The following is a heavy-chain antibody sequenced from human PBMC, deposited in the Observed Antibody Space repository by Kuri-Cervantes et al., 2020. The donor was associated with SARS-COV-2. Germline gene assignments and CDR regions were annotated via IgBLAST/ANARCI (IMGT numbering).Heavy chain of an antibody. V-gene: IGHV3-30*04. Sequence: GGSLRLSCAASGFTFSSYAMHWVRQAPGKGLEWVAVISYDGSNKYYADSVKGRFTISRDNSKNTLYLQMNSLRAEDTAVYYCAGDGDDPTGERAFDIWGQGTMVTVSS. CDR3: AGDGDDPTGERAFDI. D-gene: IGHD7-27*01. CDR2: ISYDGSNK. J-gene: IGHJ3*02. CDR1: GFTFSSYA.